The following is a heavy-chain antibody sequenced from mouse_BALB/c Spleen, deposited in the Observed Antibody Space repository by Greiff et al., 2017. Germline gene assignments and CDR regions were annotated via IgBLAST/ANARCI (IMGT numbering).Heavy chain of an antibody. Sequence: VQLQQSGPELVKPGASMKISCKASGYSFTGYTMSWVKQSHGKNLEWIGLINPYNGGTSYNQKFKGKATLTVDKSSSTAYMELLSLTSEDSAVYYCARTFITLPYYFDYWGQGTTLTVSS. D-gene: IGHD1-2*01. CDR3: ARTFITLPYYFDY. CDR1: GYSFTGYT. J-gene: IGHJ2*01. V-gene: IGHV1-18*01. CDR2: INPYNGGT.